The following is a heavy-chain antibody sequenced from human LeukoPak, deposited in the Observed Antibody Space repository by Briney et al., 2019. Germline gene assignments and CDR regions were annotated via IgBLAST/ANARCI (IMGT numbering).Heavy chain of an antibody. V-gene: IGHV3-48*03. Sequence: PGGSLRLSCAASGFNFSSYEMNWVRQAPGKGLEWVSYISDSGSALYYADSVKGRFTTSRDNAKNSLYLQMNSLRAEDTAVYYCARPYNSGWGQGSLVTVSS. D-gene: IGHD6-19*01. J-gene: IGHJ4*02. CDR3: ARPYNSG. CDR1: GFNFSSYE. CDR2: ISDSGSAL.